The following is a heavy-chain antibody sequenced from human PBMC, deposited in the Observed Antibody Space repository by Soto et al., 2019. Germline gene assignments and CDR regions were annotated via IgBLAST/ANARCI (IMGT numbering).Heavy chain of an antibody. J-gene: IGHJ3*02. D-gene: IGHD1-26*01. V-gene: IGHV1-8*01. CDR3: ARERSSGAFDI. Sequence: QVQLVQSGAEVKKAGASEKVSCNTAGYPFTRYDINWVRQATGQGLEWMGWMNPNSGNTAYAQKFQGRVTMTRNTSISTAYMELSSLRSEDTAVYYCARERSSGAFDIWGQATIVTVSS. CDR1: GYPFTRYD. CDR2: MNPNSGNT.